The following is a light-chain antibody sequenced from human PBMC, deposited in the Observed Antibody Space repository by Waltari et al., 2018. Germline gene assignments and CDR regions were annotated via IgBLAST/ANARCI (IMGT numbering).Light chain of an antibody. J-gene: IGKJ5*01. CDR2: DAS. CDR1: QSVCSY. CDR3: QQRGNSIT. Sequence: SPSTVVCSPGERVTVALVSSQSVCSYLAWYQQKPGQAPRLLIYDASNRATGIPARFSGSGSGTDFTLTISSLEPEDFAVYYCQQRGNSITFGQGTRLEIK. V-gene: IGKV3-11*01.